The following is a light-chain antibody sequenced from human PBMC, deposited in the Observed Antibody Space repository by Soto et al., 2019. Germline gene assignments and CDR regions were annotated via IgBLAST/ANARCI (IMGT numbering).Light chain of an antibody. J-gene: IGKJ1*01. Sequence: DIQMTQSPSTLSASVGDRVTITCRASQSISSWLAWYQQKPGKAPKLLIYKASTLKSGVPSRFSGSGSGTEFTLTISSLQPDDFATYYCQHHNSYSEAFGQGTKVDI. CDR2: KAS. CDR3: QHHNSYSEA. V-gene: IGKV1-5*03. CDR1: QSISSW.